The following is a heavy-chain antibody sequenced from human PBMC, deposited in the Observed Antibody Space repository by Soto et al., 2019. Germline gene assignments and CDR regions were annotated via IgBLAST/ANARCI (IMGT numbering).Heavy chain of an antibody. J-gene: IGHJ5*02. Sequence: SVKVSFKASGGTFSSYAISWLRQAPGQGLEWMGGIIPIFGTANYAQKFQGRVTITADESTSTAYMELSSLRSEDTAVYYCARASGYDTTNWFDPWGQGTLVTVSS. CDR2: IIPIFGTA. D-gene: IGHD5-12*01. CDR3: ARASGYDTTNWFDP. V-gene: IGHV1-69*13. CDR1: GGTFSSYA.